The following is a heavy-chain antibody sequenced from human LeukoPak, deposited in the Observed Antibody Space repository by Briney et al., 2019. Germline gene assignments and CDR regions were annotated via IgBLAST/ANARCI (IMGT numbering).Heavy chain of an antibody. Sequence: SETLSLTCTLSGGSTGSSSYYWGWIRQPPGQGLEWIGTISYSGNTYYNPSLKGRVTISVDTSKNQFSLKLSSVTAADTAVYYCARGPIYGSGSYYNPTSIYYFDYWGQGTLVTVSS. CDR3: ARGPIYGSGSYYNPTSIYYFDY. CDR2: ISYSGNT. D-gene: IGHD3-10*01. CDR1: GGSTGSSSYY. J-gene: IGHJ4*02. V-gene: IGHV4-39*07.